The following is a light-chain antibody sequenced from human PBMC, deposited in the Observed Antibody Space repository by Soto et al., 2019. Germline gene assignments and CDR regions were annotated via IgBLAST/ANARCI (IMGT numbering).Light chain of an antibody. V-gene: IGKV1-5*03. Sequence: DIQMTQSPSTLSGYVGDRVTITCRASQTISSWLAWYQQKPGKAPKLLIYKASSLEGGVSSRFSGSGSGTEFTLTISSLQPDDLAPYYCQQYTTTSLLTFGGGTKVDIK. CDR2: KAS. CDR3: QQYTTTSLLT. J-gene: IGKJ4*01. CDR1: QTISSW.